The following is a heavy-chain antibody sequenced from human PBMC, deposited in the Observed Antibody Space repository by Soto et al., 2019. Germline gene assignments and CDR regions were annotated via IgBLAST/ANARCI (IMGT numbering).Heavy chain of an antibody. J-gene: IGHJ5*02. D-gene: IGHD1-26*01. CDR2: IIPILGIA. CDR1: GGTFSSYT. V-gene: IGHV1-69*02. Sequence: GASVKVSCKASGGTFSSYTISWVRQAPGQGLEWMGRIIPILGIANYAQKFQGRVTITADKSTSTAYMELSSLRSEDMAVYYCARTGSPEYNWFDPWGQGTLVTVSS. CDR3: ARTGSPEYNWFDP.